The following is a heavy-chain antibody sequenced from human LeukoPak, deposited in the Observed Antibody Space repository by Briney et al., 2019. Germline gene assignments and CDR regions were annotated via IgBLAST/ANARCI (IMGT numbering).Heavy chain of an antibody. V-gene: IGHV3-9*01. Sequence: GRSLRLSCAVSGFTFDDYAMHWVRLVPGKGLEWVSGISWNSDTIGYGDSVKGRFTISRDNAKNSLYLQMNSLRAEDAAVYYCAKAPVTSCRGAFCYPFDYWGQGTLVTVSS. J-gene: IGHJ4*02. CDR3: AKAPVTSCRGAFCYPFDY. D-gene: IGHD2-15*01. CDR1: GFTFDDYA. CDR2: ISWNSDTI.